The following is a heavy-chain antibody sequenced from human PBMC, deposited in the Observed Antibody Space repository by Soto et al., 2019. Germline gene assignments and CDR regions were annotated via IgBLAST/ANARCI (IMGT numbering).Heavy chain of an antibody. V-gene: IGHV1-2*02. CDR2: INPKNGAT. CDR3: SKGLWTVGHCSGGSCYDGMDV. CDR1: GYTFIGFH. J-gene: IGHJ6*02. D-gene: IGHD2-15*01. Sequence: QVQLVQSGAEVKKPGASVKVSCEASGYTFIGFHLHWVRQAPGQGLEWVGWINPKNGATYYAQKFQGRVTMTRDTSINTDYMELSRLTSDDTAVYYCSKGLWTVGHCSGGSCYDGMDVWGQGTTVTVSS.